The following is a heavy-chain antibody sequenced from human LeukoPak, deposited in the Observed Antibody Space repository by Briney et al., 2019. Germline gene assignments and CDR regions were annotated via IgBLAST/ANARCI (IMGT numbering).Heavy chain of an antibody. CDR1: GGSMTTHH. D-gene: IGHD5-18*01. V-gene: IGHV4-59*11. CDR2: AFDSGRT. Sequence: SETLSPTWTVSGGSMTTHHWNWIRQTPGKGLEWIGYAFDSGRTKENPSLKSRVTLSADTSKNQLSLRLSSVTAADTAVYYCTTIKRGNIFGYFDFWGQGILVTVSS. CDR3: TTIKRGNIFGYFDF. J-gene: IGHJ4*02.